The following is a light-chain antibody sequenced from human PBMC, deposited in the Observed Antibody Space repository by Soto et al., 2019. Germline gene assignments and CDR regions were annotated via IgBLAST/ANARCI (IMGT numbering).Light chain of an antibody. CDR3: QQYGSSSYT. CDR1: QSISSS. J-gene: IGKJ2*01. V-gene: IGKV1-39*01. Sequence: DFQMTQSPSSLSASVGDRVTITCRASQSISSSLNWYQQKPGKAPELLIYAASSLQSGVPSRFSGSGSGTDFTLTISRLEPEDFAVYYCQQYGSSSYTFGQGTRLEIK. CDR2: AAS.